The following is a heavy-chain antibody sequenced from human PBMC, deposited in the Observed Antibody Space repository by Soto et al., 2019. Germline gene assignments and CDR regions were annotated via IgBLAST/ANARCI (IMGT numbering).Heavy chain of an antibody. V-gene: IGHV1-69*01. J-gene: IGHJ5*02. CDR1: GGTFSSYA. CDR2: IIPIFGTA. CDR3: ARGNPGYSRVATGWFDP. D-gene: IGHD6-13*01. Sequence: QVQLVQSGAEVKKPGSSVKVSCKASGGTFSSYAISWVRQAPGQGLEWMGGIIPIFGTANYAQKFQGRVTIAADESTRTAYMEVSSLRSEDTGVYYWARGNPGYSRVATGWFDPWGQGTLVTVSS.